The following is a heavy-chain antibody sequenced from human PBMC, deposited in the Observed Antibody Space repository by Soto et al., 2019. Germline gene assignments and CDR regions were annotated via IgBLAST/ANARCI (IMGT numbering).Heavy chain of an antibody. J-gene: IGHJ5*02. CDR2: INHSGGT. D-gene: IGHD3-22*01. Sequence: PSETLSLTCGVYDGSFSPSFCSWIRQPPGKGLKWIGEINHSGGTIYNPSLKSRVTISVDKSKNQFSLKLSSVTAADTAVYYCARDRGPSSGYYPYWFDPWGQGTLVTVSS. V-gene: IGHV4-34*01. CDR3: ARDRGPSSGYYPYWFDP. CDR1: DGSFSPSF.